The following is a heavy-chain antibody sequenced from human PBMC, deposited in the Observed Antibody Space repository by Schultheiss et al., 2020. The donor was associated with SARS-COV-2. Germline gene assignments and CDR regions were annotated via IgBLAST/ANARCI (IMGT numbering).Heavy chain of an antibody. CDR3: ARHRWFDP. CDR1: GGSISSGGYY. Sequence: SQTLSLTCTVSGGSISSGGYYWSWIRQPPGKGLEWIGSIYHSGSTYYNPSLKSRVTISVDTSKNQFSLKLSSVTAADTAVYYCARHRWFDPWGQGTLVTVSS. J-gene: IGHJ5*02. CDR2: IYHSGST. V-gene: IGHV4-39*01.